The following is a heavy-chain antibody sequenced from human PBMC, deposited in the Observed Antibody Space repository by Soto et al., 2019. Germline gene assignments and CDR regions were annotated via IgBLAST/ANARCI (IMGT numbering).Heavy chain of an antibody. CDR3: AKLFRGSGSHLDY. CDR2: ISYDGSNR. J-gene: IGHJ4*02. D-gene: IGHD3-10*01. CDR1: GYTLNTYG. V-gene: IGHV3-30*18. Sequence: QVQLVESGGGVVQPGRSLRLSCAASGYTLNTYGMQWVRHAPGRGREWVAVISYDGSNRYYGDSVQGRFAISRDNSKNTLYLQMNSLRAEDTALYYCAKLFRGSGSHLDYWGQGTLVTVSS.